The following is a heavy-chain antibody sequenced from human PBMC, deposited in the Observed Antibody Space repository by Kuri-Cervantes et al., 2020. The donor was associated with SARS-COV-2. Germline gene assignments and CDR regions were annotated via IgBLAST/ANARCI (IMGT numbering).Heavy chain of an antibody. J-gene: IGHJ3*02. Sequence: GGSLRLSCAASGFTFSSYWMSWVRQAPGKGLEWVSSISSSSSYIYYADSVKGRFTISRDNAKNSLYLQMNSLRAEDTAVYYCASRPPPGELGELRVSGMWSDAFDIWGQGTMVTVSS. D-gene: IGHD1-26*01. V-gene: IGHV3-21*01. CDR3: ASRPPPGELGELRVSGMWSDAFDI. CDR1: GFTFSSYW. CDR2: ISSSSSYI.